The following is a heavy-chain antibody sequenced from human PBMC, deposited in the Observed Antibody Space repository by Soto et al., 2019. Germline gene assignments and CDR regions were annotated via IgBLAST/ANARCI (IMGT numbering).Heavy chain of an antibody. Sequence: GGSLRLSCAASGFTFDDYAMHWVRQAPGKGLEWVSGISWNSGSIGYADSVKGRFTISRDNAKNSLYLQMNSLRAEDTALYYCAKDHVAYGGNGFDYWGQGTLVTVSS. V-gene: IGHV3-9*01. CDR3: AKDHVAYGGNGFDY. CDR2: ISWNSGSI. J-gene: IGHJ4*02. D-gene: IGHD2-15*01. CDR1: GFTFDDYA.